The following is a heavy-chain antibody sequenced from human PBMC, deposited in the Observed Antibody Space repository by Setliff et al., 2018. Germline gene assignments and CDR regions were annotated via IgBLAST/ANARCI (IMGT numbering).Heavy chain of an antibody. Sequence: GGSLRLPCEASGFTFSSYWMSWVRQAPGKGLEWVANIKQDGSEKDYVDSVKGRLTISRDNAKKSLYLQMNSLRAEDTAVYYCAKDLGRYSGSYSAGYWGQGTLVTVSS. CDR2: IKQDGSEK. D-gene: IGHD1-26*01. CDR3: AKDLGRYSGSYSAGY. V-gene: IGHV3-7*01. J-gene: IGHJ4*02. CDR1: GFTFSSYW.